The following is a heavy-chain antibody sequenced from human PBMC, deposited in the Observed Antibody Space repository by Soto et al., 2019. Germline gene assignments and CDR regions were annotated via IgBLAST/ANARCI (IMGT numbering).Heavy chain of an antibody. Sequence: ASVKVSCKASGYTFTSYYMHWVRQAPGQGLEWMGIINPSGGSTSYAQKFQGRVTMTRDTSTSTVYMELSSLRSEDTAVYYCARARRDGYNRDLGAFDIWGQGTMVTVSS. V-gene: IGHV1-46*01. J-gene: IGHJ3*02. CDR2: INPSGGST. CDR3: ARARRDGYNRDLGAFDI. D-gene: IGHD5-12*01. CDR1: GYTFTSYY.